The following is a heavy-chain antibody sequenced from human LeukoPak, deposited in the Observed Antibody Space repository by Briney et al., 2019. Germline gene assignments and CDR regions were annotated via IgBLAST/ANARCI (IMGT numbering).Heavy chain of an antibody. CDR1: GFTFSNYA. CDR2: ISGSGGNT. D-gene: IGHD6-19*01. J-gene: IGHJ3*02. Sequence: PGGSLRLSCADSGFTFSNYAMSWVRQAPGKGLEWVSAISGSGGNTYYADSVKGRFTISRDNSKNTLYLQVNSLRAEDTAVYYCAREEHTSGWSNDIWGQGTMVIVSS. CDR3: AREEHTSGWSNDI. V-gene: IGHV3-23*01.